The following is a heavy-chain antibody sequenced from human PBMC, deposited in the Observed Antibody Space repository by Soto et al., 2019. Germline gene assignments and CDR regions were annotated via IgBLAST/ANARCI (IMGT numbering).Heavy chain of an antibody. J-gene: IGHJ4*02. V-gene: IGHV1-18*04. CDR1: GYTFTNYP. Sequence: QVQLVQSGAEVKKPGASVKVSCKASGYTFTNYPITWVRQAPGQGLEWMGWINTYNQNTIYAQKFQGRVTMTTDTSTSTAYMELSSLKSDDTAVYYCARAPYGDLQYLEDWGQGSQVTVSP. CDR3: ARAPYGDLQYLED. CDR2: INTYNQNT. D-gene: IGHD4-17*01.